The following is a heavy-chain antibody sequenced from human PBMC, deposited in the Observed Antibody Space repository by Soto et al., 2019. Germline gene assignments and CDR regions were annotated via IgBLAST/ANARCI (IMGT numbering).Heavy chain of an antibody. J-gene: IGHJ6*02. CDR2: INPNSGGT. Sequence: ASVKVSCKASGYTFTGYYMHWVRQAPGQGLEWMGWINPNSGGTNYAQKFQGWVTMTRDTSISTAYMELSRLRSDDTAVYYCARESSSSTSGLDYYGMDVWGQGTTVTVSS. CDR3: ARESSSSTSGLDYYGMDV. CDR1: GYTFTGYY. D-gene: IGHD6-6*01. V-gene: IGHV1-2*04.